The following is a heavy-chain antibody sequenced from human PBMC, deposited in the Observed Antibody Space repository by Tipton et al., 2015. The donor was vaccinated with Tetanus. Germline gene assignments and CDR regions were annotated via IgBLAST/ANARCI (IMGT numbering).Heavy chain of an antibody. Sequence: SLRLSCAASGFTFDNYALHWVRQAPGKGLQWLAVIWYDGSNQYYEESMKGRFTISRDNAKNTIFLQMNSLRAEDTAVYYCARVDDSVWGSPFDPWGQGVLVTVSS. CDR3: ARVDDSVWGSPFDP. CDR1: GFTFDNYA. CDR2: IWYDGSNQ. D-gene: IGHD3-16*01. J-gene: IGHJ5*02. V-gene: IGHV3-33*01.